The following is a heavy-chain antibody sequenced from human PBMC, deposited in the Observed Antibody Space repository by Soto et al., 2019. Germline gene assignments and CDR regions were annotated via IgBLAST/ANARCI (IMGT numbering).Heavy chain of an antibody. CDR2: IYWDDDK. CDR1: GFSLSTSGVG. CDR3: AHRRGYCSGGSCKRHAFDI. J-gene: IGHJ3*02. V-gene: IGHV2-5*02. D-gene: IGHD2-15*01. Sequence: QITLKESGPTLVKPTQTLTLTCTFSGFSLSTSGVGVGWIRQPPGKALEWLALIYWDDDKRYSPSLKSRLTITKDTSKNQVVLTMTNMDPVDTATYYSAHRRGYCSGGSCKRHAFDIWGQGTMVTVSS.